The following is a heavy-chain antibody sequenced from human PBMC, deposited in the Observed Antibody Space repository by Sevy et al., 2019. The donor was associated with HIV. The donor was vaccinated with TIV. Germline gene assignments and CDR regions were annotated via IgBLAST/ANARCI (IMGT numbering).Heavy chain of an antibody. J-gene: IGHJ4*02. D-gene: IGHD2-2*03. V-gene: IGHV4-4*07. Sequence: SETLSLNCTVSGDSVTKYYWNWIRQPAGKGLEWIGRIYTSGNTNSGNTNYNPSLKSRVTMSVDTSKNRFSLKLTSVTAADTAVYYCASGRGYSYSLNYWGQGTVVTVSS. CDR2: IYTSGNT. CDR1: GDSVTKYY. CDR3: ASGRGYSYSLNY.